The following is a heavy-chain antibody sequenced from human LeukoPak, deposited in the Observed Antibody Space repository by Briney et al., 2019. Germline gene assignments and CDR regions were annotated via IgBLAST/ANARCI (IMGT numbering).Heavy chain of an antibody. Sequence: GXSVKVXXKASGYTFTSYDINWVRQATGQGLEWMGWMNPNSGNTGYAQKFQGRVTMTRNTSISTAYMELSSLRSEDTAVYYCARXMRGVTYYAGDWFDPWGQGTLVTVSS. V-gene: IGHV1-8*01. CDR3: ARXMRGVTYYAGDWFDP. CDR2: MNPNSGNT. CDR1: GYTFTSYD. J-gene: IGHJ5*02. D-gene: IGHD3-10*01.